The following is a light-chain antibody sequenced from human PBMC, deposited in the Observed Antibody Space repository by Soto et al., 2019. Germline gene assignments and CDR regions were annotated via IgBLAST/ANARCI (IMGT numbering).Light chain of an antibody. V-gene: IGKV2-30*01. CDR2: KVS. CDR1: QSLVYTDGNTY. Sequence: DVVMTQSPLSLPVTLGQPASISCRSSQSLVYTDGNTYLNWFQQRPGQSPRRLIYKVSNRDSGVPDRCSGRGSGTDFTLKISRVEAEDVGVYYCMQGTHWPLTFGGATKVEIK. J-gene: IGKJ4*01. CDR3: MQGTHWPLT.